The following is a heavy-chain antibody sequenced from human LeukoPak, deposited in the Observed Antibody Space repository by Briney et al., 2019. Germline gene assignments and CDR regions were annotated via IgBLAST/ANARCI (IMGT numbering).Heavy chain of an antibody. J-gene: IGHJ4*02. D-gene: IGHD2-15*01. V-gene: IGHV1-2*02. Sequence: GASVKVSCKASGYTFIAYYMHWARQAAGQGLGWMGWINPNSGGTNYAQKLQRRVTMTRDTSITTAYMELSRLSSDDTAVYYCARARYCTGGSCSYADYWGQGTLVTISS. CDR1: GYTFIAYY. CDR3: ARARYCTGGSCSYADY. CDR2: INPNSGGT.